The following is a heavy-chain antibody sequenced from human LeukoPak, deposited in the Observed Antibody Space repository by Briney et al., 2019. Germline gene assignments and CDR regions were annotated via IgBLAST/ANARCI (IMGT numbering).Heavy chain of an antibody. D-gene: IGHD1-26*01. J-gene: IGHJ4*02. CDR1: GYSISSGYY. V-gene: IGHV4-38-2*02. Sequence: SETLSLTCTVSGYSISSGYYWGWIRQPPGKGLEWIGRIYTSGSTNYNPSLKSRVTISVDTSKNQFSLKLSSVTAADTAVYYCARGENTVGATDFDYWGQGTLVTVSS. CDR2: IYTSGST. CDR3: ARGENTVGATDFDY.